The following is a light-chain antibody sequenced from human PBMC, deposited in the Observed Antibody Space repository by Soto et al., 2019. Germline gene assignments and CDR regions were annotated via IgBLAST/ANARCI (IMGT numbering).Light chain of an antibody. Sequence: QPVLTQSSSASASLGSSVKLPCTLSSGDSRYIIAWHQQQPGKAPRYLMKLEASGTYNRGSGVPDRFSGSSTGPDRYLTISNLQSDDEAVYYCETWDRHIHVFGTGTKVTVL. J-gene: IGLJ1*01. CDR3: ETWDRHIHV. V-gene: IGLV4-60*03. CDR1: SGDSRYI. CDR2: LEASGTY.